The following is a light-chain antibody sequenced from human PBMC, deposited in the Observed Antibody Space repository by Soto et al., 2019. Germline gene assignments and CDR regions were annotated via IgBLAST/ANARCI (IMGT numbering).Light chain of an antibody. V-gene: IGLV1-44*01. Sequence: QSVLTQTPSASGTPGQRVTISCSGSSSNIGRNAIDWYQQIPGKAPKLLIYSIDKRPSGVPDRFSGSKSGTSASLAISGLRSEDEADYYCAAWDDSLQGVIFGGGTKLTVL. CDR1: SSNIGRNA. CDR2: SID. CDR3: AAWDDSLQGVI. J-gene: IGLJ2*01.